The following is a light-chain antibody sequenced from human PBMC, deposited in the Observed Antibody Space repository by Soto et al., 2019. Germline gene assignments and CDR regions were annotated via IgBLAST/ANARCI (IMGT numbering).Light chain of an antibody. CDR3: QSYDSSLSGYV. J-gene: IGLJ1*01. Sequence: QSVLTQPPSASGAPGQRVTISCTGSSSNIGAGYDVHWYQQYPGTAPKLLIYDNNDRPSGVPDRFSGSRSGTSASLALTGLQAEDEADYYCQSYDSSLSGYVFGAGTKLTVL. CDR1: SSNIGAGYD. V-gene: IGLV1-40*01. CDR2: DNN.